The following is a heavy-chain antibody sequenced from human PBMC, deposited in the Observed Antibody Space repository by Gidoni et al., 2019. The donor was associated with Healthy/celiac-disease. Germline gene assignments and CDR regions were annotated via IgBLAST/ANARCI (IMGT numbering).Heavy chain of an antibody. CDR1: GYSFTSYW. D-gene: IGHD3-22*01. V-gene: IGHV5-10-1*03. CDR2: IDPSDSYT. J-gene: IGHJ3*02. CDR3: ARSGGSNFNYDSSGYYLWAFDI. Sequence: EVQLVQSGAEVKKPGESLRISCKGSGYSFTSYWISWVRQMPGKGLEWMGRIDPSDSYTNYSPSFQGHVTISADKSISTAYLQWSSLKASDTAMYYCARSGGSNFNYDSSGYYLWAFDIWGQGTMVTVSS.